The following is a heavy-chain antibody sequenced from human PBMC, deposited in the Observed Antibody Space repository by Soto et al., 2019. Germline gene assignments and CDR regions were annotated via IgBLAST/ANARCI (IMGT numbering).Heavy chain of an antibody. Sequence: QVQLQESGPGLVKPSQTLSLTCTVSGGSISSGGYYWSCIRQHPGKGLEWIGYIYYSGSTYYNPSLKSRVTISVDTSKNQFSLKLSSVTAADTAVYYCARVYCSGGSCYEFDYWGQGTLVTVSS. CDR2: IYYSGST. CDR1: GGSISSGGYY. J-gene: IGHJ4*02. CDR3: ARVYCSGGSCYEFDY. D-gene: IGHD2-15*01. V-gene: IGHV4-31*03.